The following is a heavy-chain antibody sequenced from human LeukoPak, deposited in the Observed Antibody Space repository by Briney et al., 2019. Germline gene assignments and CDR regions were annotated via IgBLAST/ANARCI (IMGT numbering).Heavy chain of an antibody. V-gene: IGHV4-38-2*02. CDR1: GYSISSGYY. D-gene: IGHD5-12*01. CDR2: IYHSGST. J-gene: IGHJ3*02. CDR3: ARVYSGYDRTADPFDAFDI. Sequence: SETLSLTCTVSGYSISSGYYWGWIRQPPGKGLEWIGSIYHSGSTYYNPSLKSRVTISVDTSKNQFSLKLSSVTAADTAVYYCARVYSGYDRTADPFDAFDIWGQGTMVTVSS.